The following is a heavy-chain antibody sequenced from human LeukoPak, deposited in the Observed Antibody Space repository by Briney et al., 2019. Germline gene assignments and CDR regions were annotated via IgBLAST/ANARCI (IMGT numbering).Heavy chain of an antibody. V-gene: IGHV4-34*01. D-gene: IGHD6-19*01. Sequence: PSETLSLTCVVYGGSFSDYYWSWVRQPPGKGLEWIGEINHSGTTKYNRSIESRLTISIHTSNNQFSLNLNSVTAADTAVYYCARGEGTLAGRRWPYYFYYYMDVWGKGTTVTISS. CDR2: INHSGTT. CDR3: ARGEGTLAGRRWPYYFYYYMDV. CDR1: GGSFSDYY. J-gene: IGHJ6*03.